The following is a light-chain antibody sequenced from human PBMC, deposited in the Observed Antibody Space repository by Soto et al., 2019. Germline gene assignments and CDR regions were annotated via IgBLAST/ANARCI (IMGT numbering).Light chain of an antibody. Sequence: EIVMTQSPATLSVSPGERATLSCRAGQSVSSNLAWYQQKPGQAPRLLIYGASTRAAGFPARFSGSGSGTDFTLTISSLQSEDFAVYYCQQYDNWPWTFGQGTKVDIK. J-gene: IGKJ1*01. V-gene: IGKV3-15*01. CDR3: QQYDNWPWT. CDR1: QSVSSN. CDR2: GAS.